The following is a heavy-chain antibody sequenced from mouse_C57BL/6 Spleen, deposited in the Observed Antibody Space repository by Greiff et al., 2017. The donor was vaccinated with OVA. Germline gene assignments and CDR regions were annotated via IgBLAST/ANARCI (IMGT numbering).Heavy chain of an antibody. CDR3: ARALTTVVEYWYFDV. CDR2: IWTGGGT. Sequence: VNVVESGPGLVAPSQSLSITCTVSGVSLTSYAISWVRQPPGKGLEWLGVIWTGGGTNYNSALKSRLSISKDNSKSQVFLKMNSLQTDDTARYYCARALTTVVEYWYFDVWGTGTTVTVSS. V-gene: IGHV2-9-1*01. D-gene: IGHD1-1*01. CDR1: GVSLTSYA. J-gene: IGHJ1*03.